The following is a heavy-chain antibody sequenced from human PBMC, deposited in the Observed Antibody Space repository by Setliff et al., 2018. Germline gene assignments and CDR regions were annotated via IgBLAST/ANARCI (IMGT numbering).Heavy chain of an antibody. Sequence: SVKVSCKTSGYLLTSYGLTWVRQAPGQGLEWMGWISPYNGHTNSAQKLQGRVTMTTDTSTNTAYMELRSLRSDDTAMYFCALSSLSLCSGGNYPNAFDVWGQGTMVTVSS. CDR1: GYLLTSYG. CDR3: ALSSLSLCSGGNYPNAFDV. J-gene: IGHJ3*01. D-gene: IGHD2-15*01. CDR2: ISPYNGHT. V-gene: IGHV1-18*01.